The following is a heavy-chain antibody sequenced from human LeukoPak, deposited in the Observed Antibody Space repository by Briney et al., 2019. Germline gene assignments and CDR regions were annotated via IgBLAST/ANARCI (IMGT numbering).Heavy chain of an antibody. Sequence: PGRSLRLSCAASGFTFSNFAMHWVRQAPGKGLEWVAVISYDGDNEYYADSVKGQFTISGDNSKDRLYLQMNSLRPEDTAMYYCARVRGGRSWYYYGMDVWGRGTTVTVSS. V-gene: IGHV3-30-3*01. J-gene: IGHJ6*02. CDR2: ISYDGDNE. D-gene: IGHD3-16*01. CDR1: GFTFSNFA. CDR3: ARVRGGRSWYYYGMDV.